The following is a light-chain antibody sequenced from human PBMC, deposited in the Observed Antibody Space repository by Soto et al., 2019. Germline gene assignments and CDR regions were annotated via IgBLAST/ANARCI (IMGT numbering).Light chain of an antibody. CDR3: QLRGNWPVLT. Sequence: EIVLTQSPATLSLSPGERATLACRSSQSVSSYLAWYQQKPGQAPRLLIYDASNRATGIPARFSGSGSGTDFTLTISSLEPEDYAVYYCQLRGNWPVLTFGGGTNVEIK. CDR1: QSVSSY. V-gene: IGKV3-11*01. CDR2: DAS. J-gene: IGKJ4*01.